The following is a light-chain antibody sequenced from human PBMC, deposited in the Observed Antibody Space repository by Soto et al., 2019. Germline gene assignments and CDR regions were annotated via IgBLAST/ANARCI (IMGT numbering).Light chain of an antibody. V-gene: IGLV2-11*01. J-gene: IGLJ2*01. Sequence: QSALTQPRSVSGSPGQSVSISCTGTSSDVGGYNYVSWYQHHPGKAPTVMIYDVTKRPSGVPDRFSGSKSGNTASLTISGLQAEDEADYYCQSYDSSLSIVVFGGGTKVTVL. CDR1: SSDVGGYNY. CDR3: QSYDSSLSIVV. CDR2: DVT.